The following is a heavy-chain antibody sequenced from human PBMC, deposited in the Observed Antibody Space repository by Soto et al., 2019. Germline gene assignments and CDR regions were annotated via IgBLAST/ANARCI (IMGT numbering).Heavy chain of an antibody. CDR1: RGSISSYY. CDR2: IYASGST. CDR3: ARDCSTSSCYNAGSYYHYGMDV. J-gene: IGHJ6*01. D-gene: IGHD2-2*01. Sequence: SEALSLPCTVSRGSISSYYCSWIRQPAGKGLEWIGRIYASGSTNYSPSLKSLVTMSLDTSKNQFFLKLSSLTAADTAVYYCARDCSTSSCYNAGSYYHYGMDVWGQGTTVTVSS. V-gene: IGHV4-4*07.